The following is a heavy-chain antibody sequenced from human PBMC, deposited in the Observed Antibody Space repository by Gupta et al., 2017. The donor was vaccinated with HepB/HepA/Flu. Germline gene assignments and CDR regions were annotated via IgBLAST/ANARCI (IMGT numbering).Heavy chain of an antibody. V-gene: IGHV3-15*01. CDR2: IKGRTDGETI. CDR1: GFSFKDAY. CDR3: TTIKMAAADS. D-gene: IGHD2-8*01. Sequence: EVHLVESGGGLVKPGGSRSLSCAASGFSFKDAYMSWVRQAPGKGLEWIGRIKGRTDGETIDYAAPMKGRFTISRDHSKSTLLLQMDGLKTEDTAVYYCTTIKMAAADSWGQGTLVTVST. J-gene: IGHJ4*02.